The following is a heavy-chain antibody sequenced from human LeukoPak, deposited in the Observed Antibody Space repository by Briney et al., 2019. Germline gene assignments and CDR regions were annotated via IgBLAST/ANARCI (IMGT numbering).Heavy chain of an antibody. CDR2: ISGSGGST. D-gene: IGHD5-18*01. CDR1: GFTFSSYA. V-gene: IGHV3-23*01. CDR3: ATQKKGIQPFDY. J-gene: IGHJ4*02. Sequence: GGSLRLSCTASGFTFSSYAMSWVRQAPGKGLEWVSAISGSGGSTYYADSVKGRFTISRDNSKNTLYLQMNSLRAEDTAVYYCATQKKGIQPFDYWGQGTLVTVSS.